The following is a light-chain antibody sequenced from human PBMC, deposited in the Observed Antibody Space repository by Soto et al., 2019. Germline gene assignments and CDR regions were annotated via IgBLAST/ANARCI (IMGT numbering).Light chain of an antibody. Sequence: EIVLTQSPATLSLSPGERATLSCRASHSVSKYLAWYQQKPGQAPRLLIHDASNRATGIPARFSGSGSGTDFTLTISSLEPEDFGVYYCQQRSNWPQITFGGGTKVEIK. CDR1: HSVSKY. CDR3: QQRSNWPQIT. V-gene: IGKV3-11*01. J-gene: IGKJ4*01. CDR2: DAS.